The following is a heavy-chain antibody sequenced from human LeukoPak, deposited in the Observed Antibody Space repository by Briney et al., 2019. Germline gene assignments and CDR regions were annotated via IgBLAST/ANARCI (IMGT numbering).Heavy chain of an antibody. J-gene: IGHJ4*02. CDR1: GGSISTSNYY. CDR2: INHSGST. D-gene: IGHD3-10*01. V-gene: IGHV4-39*07. CDR3: ARGRVITMVRGAKFDY. Sequence: SETLSLTCTVSGGSISTSNYYWGWIRQPPGKGLEWIGEINHSGSTNYNPSLKSRVTISVDTSKNQFSLKLSSVTAADTAVYYCARGRVITMVRGAKFDYWGQGTLVTVSS.